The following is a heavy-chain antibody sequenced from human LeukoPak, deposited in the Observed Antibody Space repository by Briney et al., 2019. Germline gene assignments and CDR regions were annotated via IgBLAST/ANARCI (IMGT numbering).Heavy chain of an antibody. CDR2: ISTSSSYI. J-gene: IGHJ4*02. CDR1: GFIFSSYS. CDR3: ARASSSWYYFDY. D-gene: IGHD6-13*01. Sequence: GGSLRLSCAASGFIFSSYSMNWVRQAPGKGLEWVSFISTSSSYIYYADSVKGRFTISRDNAKNSLYLQMNSLRAEDTAVYYCARASSSWYYFDYWGQGTLVTVSS. V-gene: IGHV3-21*01.